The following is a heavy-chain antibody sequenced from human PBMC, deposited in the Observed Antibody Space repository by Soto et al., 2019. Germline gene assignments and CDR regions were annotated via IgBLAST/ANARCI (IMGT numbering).Heavy chain of an antibody. CDR1: GDAISRHD. D-gene: IGHD4-17*01. V-gene: IGHV4-59*11. CDR3: VRNYGGNSQFFDL. J-gene: IGHJ2*01. Sequence: QVQLQESGLGLVKPSETLSLNCSVSGDAISRHDWSWIWQSPGKGLEWLGYFFHTGTALYNPSLRRRVTMSVDTYKNQFSLKLTSVIPADTAVYFCVRNYGGNSQFFDLWGRGTLVTVSS. CDR2: FFHTGTA.